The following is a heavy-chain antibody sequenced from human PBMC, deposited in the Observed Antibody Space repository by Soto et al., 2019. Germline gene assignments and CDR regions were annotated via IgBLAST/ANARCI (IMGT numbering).Heavy chain of an antibody. CDR1: GFTLTNQG. J-gene: IGHJ4*02. Sequence: GGSLRLSCEVSGFTLTNQGVHWVRQAPGKGLEWVAVISNDGSNKYYDSVKGRFTISRDNSKNTLYLQMNSLRADDTAVYHCAKGQNSGTYRFYFDYWGQGALVTVSS. CDR3: AKGQNSGTYRFYFDY. D-gene: IGHD1-26*01. CDR2: ISNDGSNK. V-gene: IGHV3-33*05.